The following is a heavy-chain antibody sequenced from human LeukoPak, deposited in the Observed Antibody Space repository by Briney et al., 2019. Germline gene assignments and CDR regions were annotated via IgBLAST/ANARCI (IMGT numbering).Heavy chain of an antibody. Sequence: PGGSLRLSCAASGFTFSTYSMHWVRQAPGKGLEWVSFIPYDGSNRYEADSTRFYEDSVKGRFTISRDNSKNTLYLQMNSLRPEDTAVYSCAKNRRSSWLKDGFDLWGQGTMVTVAS. CDR3: AKNRRSSWLKDGFDL. CDR1: GFTFSTYS. D-gene: IGHD6-13*01. CDR2: IPYDGSNR. J-gene: IGHJ3*01. V-gene: IGHV3-30*02.